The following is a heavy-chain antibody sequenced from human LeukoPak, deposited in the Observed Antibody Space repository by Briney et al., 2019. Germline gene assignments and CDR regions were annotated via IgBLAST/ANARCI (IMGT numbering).Heavy chain of an antibody. Sequence: ASVKVSCKTSGYTFTGYYMHWVRQAPGQGLEWMGWINPNTGGTNYAQNFQGRVTMTSDTSISTAYMELSSLRFDDTAMYYCARAPMIVVVFPPRLDFWGRGTLVTVSS. D-gene: IGHD3-22*01. J-gene: IGHJ4*02. V-gene: IGHV1-2*02. CDR1: GYTFTGYY. CDR3: ARAPMIVVVFPPRLDF. CDR2: INPNTGGT.